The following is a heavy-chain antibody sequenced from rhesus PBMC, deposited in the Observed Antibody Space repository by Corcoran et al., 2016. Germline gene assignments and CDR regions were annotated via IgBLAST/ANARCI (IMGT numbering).Heavy chain of an antibody. D-gene: IGHD6-13*01. CDR2: IYGSGGST. V-gene: IGHV4-93*02. J-gene: IGHJ4*01. CDR1: GGSISSSNW. Sequence: QVQLQESGPAVVKPSETLSLTCAVSGGSISSSNWWSWIRQSPGKGLEWIGGIYGSGGSTEYNPSLNSRVTISIDTSKNQFSLKLSSVTAADTAVYYCARIASSWSNFDYWGQGVLVTVSS. CDR3: ARIASSWSNFDY.